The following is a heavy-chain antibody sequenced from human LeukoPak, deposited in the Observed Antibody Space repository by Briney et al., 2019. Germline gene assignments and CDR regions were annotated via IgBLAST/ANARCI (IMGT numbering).Heavy chain of an antibody. CDR2: INGGNGNT. D-gene: IGHD3-22*01. CDR3: ARAWIYYDGSGYYDY. Sequence: GASVKVSCKASGYTFTGYYMHWVRQAPGQRLEWMGWINGGNGNTKYSQNFQGRVTLTRDTSASTAYMELNSLRSEDTSVYYCARAWIYYDGSGYYDYWGQGTLVTVSS. J-gene: IGHJ4*02. V-gene: IGHV1-3*01. CDR1: GYTFTGYY.